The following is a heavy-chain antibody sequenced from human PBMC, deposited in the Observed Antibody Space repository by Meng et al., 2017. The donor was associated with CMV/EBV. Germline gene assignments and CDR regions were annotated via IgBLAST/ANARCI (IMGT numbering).Heavy chain of an antibody. D-gene: IGHD3-10*01. CDR2: INHSGST. J-gene: IGHJ4*02. CDR1: GGSFIGYY. CDR3: ARKITMVRGVISRESWFDY. Sequence: SETLSLTCAVYGGSFIGYYWSWIRQPPGKGLEWIGEINHSGSTNYNPSPKSRVTISVDTSKNQFSLKLSSVTAADTAVYYCARKITMVRGVISRESWFDYWGQGTLVTVSS. V-gene: IGHV4-34*01.